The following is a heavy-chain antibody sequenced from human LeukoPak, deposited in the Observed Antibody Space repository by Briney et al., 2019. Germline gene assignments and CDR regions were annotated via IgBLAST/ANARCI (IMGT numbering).Heavy chain of an antibody. CDR3: AREITMVRGVIPKNYGMDV. CDR1: GSTFSSYW. CDR2: INSEGSST. J-gene: IGHJ6*04. Sequence: PGGSLRLSCAASGSTFSSYWMHWVRQAPGKGLVWVSRINSEGSSTSYADSVKGRFTISRDNAKNTLYLQMNSLRAEDTAVYYCAREITMVRGVIPKNYGMDVWGKGTTVTVSS. V-gene: IGHV3-74*01. D-gene: IGHD3-10*01.